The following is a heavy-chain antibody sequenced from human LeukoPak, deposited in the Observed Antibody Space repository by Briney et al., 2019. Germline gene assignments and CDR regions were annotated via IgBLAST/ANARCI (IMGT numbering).Heavy chain of an antibody. D-gene: IGHD3-3*01. V-gene: IGHV4-59*12. CDR2: VYYTGRT. CDR3: ARDTYYDFWSGLHAFDI. CDR1: DGFTTGYY. J-gene: IGHJ3*02. Sequence: PSETMSLTCSVSDGFTTGYYWSWIRQPPGKGLEWIAYVYYTGRTLYNPSLESRVTISVDTSKNQFSLKLSSVTAADTAVYYCARDTYYDFWSGLHAFDIWGQGTMVTVSS.